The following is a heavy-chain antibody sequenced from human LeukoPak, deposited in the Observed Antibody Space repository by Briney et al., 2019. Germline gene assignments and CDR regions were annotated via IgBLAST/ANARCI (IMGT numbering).Heavy chain of an antibody. CDR2: IIPYLGVA. CDR1: GGTFSSNT. J-gene: IGHJ3*02. V-gene: IGHV1-69*02. D-gene: IGHD1-14*01. CDR3: ARPSPRNSDAFGI. Sequence: SVKVSCKASGGTFSSNTISWVRQAPGQGLDWMGRIIPYLGVANYAQKFQGRVTITADKSTSTAYMEVSSLRSEDTAVYYCARPSPRNSDAFGIWGQGTMVTVSS.